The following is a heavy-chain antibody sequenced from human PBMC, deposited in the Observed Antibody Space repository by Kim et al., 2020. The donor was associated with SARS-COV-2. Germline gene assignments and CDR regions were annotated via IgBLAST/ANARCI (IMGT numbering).Heavy chain of an antibody. Sequence: SETLSLTCTVSGDSMSADYWNWIRQSPGKGLEWIGHVYFRGTTSYNPSLKSRVTISIDMSKSQFSLKLNSVTAADTAVYYCARRETRDLFTSDWGFFDYWGQGSLVTVS. V-gene: IGHV4-59*08. CDR2: VYFRGTT. CDR3: ARRETRDLFTSDWGFFDY. D-gene: IGHD7-27*01. J-gene: IGHJ4*02. CDR1: GDSMSADY.